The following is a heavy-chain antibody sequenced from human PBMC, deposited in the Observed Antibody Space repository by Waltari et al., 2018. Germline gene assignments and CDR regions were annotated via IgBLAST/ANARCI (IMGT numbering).Heavy chain of an antibody. D-gene: IGHD3-16*01. J-gene: IGHJ4*02. CDR3: ARQGDYVGLY. V-gene: IGHV4-38-2*01. Sequence: QVQLQESGPGLVKPSETLSLTCAVSGYSISSGYYWGWIRQPPGKGLEWIGSIYHSGSTSSNPSLKSRVTISVDTSKNQFSLKLSSVTAADTAVYYCARQGDYVGLYWGQGTLVTVSS. CDR2: IYHSGST. CDR1: GYSISSGYY.